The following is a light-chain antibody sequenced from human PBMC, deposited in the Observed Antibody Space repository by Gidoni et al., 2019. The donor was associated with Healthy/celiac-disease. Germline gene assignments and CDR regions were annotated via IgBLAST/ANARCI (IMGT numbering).Light chain of an antibody. J-gene: IGKJ2*01. CDR2: DAS. CDR3: QQYDNLQYT. Sequence: DIQMTQSPSSLSASVGDRVTITCQASQEISNYLNWYQHKPGKAPKLLIYDASNLETGVPSRFSGSGSGTDFTFTISSLQPEDIATYYCQQYDNLQYTVGQGTKLEIK. CDR1: QEISNY. V-gene: IGKV1-33*01.